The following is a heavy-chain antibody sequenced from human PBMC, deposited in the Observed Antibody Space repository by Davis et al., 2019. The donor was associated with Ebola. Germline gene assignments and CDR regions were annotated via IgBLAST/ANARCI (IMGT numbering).Heavy chain of an antibody. CDR3: AKDRIVGQYGMDV. CDR2: ISYDGSNK. V-gene: IGHV3-30-3*01. CDR1: GFTFSSYA. D-gene: IGHD3-16*02. Sequence: GGSLRLSCAASGFTFSSYAMHWVRQAPGKGLEWVAVISYDGSNKYYADSVKGRFTISRDNAKNSLYLQMNSLRAEDTALYYCAKDRIVGQYGMDVWGQGTTVTVSS. J-gene: IGHJ6*02.